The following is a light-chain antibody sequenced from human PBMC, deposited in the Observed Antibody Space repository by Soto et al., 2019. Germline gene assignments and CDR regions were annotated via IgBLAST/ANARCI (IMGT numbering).Light chain of an antibody. CDR1: QSVLYSSNNKNY. J-gene: IGKJ1*01. V-gene: IGKV4-1*01. CDR2: WAS. CDR3: QQYYSTPRWT. Sequence: DIVMTQSPDSLAVSLGERATINCKSSQSVLYSSNNKNYLAWYQKKPGQPPKLXXYWASTRESGVPDRFSGSGSGTDLTLTISSLQAEDVAVYYCQQYYSTPRWTFGQGTKVDIK.